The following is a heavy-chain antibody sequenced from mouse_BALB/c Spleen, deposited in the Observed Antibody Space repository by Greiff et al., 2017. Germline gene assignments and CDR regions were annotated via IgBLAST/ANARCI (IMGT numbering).Heavy chain of an antibody. CDR3: ARDAPDYYGSSSAWFAY. V-gene: IGHV7-1*02. Sequence: EVKLVESGGGLVQPGGSLRLPCATPGFTFSVFYMEWVRQPPGKRLEWIAASRNKANDYTTEYSAAGKGRFIVSRDTSQSILYLQMNALRAEDTAIYYCARDAPDYYGSSSAWFAYWGQGTLVTVSA. J-gene: IGHJ3*01. CDR1: GFTFSVFY. CDR2: SRNKANDYTT. D-gene: IGHD1-1*01.